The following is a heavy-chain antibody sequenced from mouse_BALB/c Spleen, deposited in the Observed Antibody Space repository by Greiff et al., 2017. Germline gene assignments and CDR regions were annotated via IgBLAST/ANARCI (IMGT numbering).Heavy chain of an antibody. CDR3: ARGGFSFAY. Sequence: QVQLKQSGPGLVQPSQSLSLTCTVSGFSLTSYGVHWVRQSPGKGLEWLGVIWSGGSTDYNAAFISRLSISKDNSKSQVFFTMNSLQADDTAIYYCARGGFSFAYWGQGTLVTVSA. CDR2: IWSGGST. V-gene: IGHV2-4-1*01. CDR1: GFSLTSYG. D-gene: IGHD3-1*01. J-gene: IGHJ3*01.